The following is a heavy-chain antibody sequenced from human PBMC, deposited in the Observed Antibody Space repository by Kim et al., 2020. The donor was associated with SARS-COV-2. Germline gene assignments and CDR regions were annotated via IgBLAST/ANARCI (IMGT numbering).Heavy chain of an antibody. V-gene: IGHV3-7*03. Sequence: GGSLRLSCAASGFTFSSYWMSWVRQAPGKGLEWVANIKQDGSEKYYVDSVKGRFTISRDNAKNSLYVQMNSLRDEDTAVYYCARDSYGSGTEQYYYGMDVWGQGTTVTVSS. CDR2: IKQDGSEK. CDR1: GFTFSSYW. D-gene: IGHD3-10*01. CDR3: ARDSYGSGTEQYYYGMDV. J-gene: IGHJ6*02.